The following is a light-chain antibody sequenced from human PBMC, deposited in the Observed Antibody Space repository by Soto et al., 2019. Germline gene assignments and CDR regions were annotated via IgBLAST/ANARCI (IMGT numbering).Light chain of an antibody. CDR1: QSISTW. V-gene: IGKV1-5*03. CDR2: KAS. J-gene: IGKJ1*01. CDR3: QQYINRWT. Sequence: DIQMTQSPSTLSASVGDRVTITCRASQSISTWLAWYQQKPGKAPKLLIYKASSLESGVPSRFSDCGSGTEFTLTISSLQPDDFATYYCQQYINRWTFGQGTKVEIK.